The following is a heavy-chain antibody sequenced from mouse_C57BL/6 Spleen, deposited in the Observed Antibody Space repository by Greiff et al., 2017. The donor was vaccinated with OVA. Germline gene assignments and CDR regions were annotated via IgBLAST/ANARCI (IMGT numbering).Heavy chain of an antibody. CDR2: INPNNGGT. D-gene: IGHD2-4*01. CDR3: ARTIYYDYDEGGYYAMDY. V-gene: IGHV1-18*01. Sequence: VQLKESGPELVKPGASVKIPCKASGYTFTDYNMDWVKQSHGKSLEWIGDINPNNGGTIYNQKFKGKATLTVDKSSSTAYMELRSLTSEDTAVYYCARTIYYDYDEGGYYAMDYWGQGTSVTVSS. CDR1: GYTFTDYN. J-gene: IGHJ4*01.